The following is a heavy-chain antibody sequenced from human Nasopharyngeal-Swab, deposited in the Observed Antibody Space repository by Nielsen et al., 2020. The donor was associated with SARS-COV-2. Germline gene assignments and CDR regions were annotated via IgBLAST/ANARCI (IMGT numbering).Heavy chain of an antibody. V-gene: IGHV3-21*01. D-gene: IGHD2-2*01. CDR2: ISSSSSYI. CDR1: GFTFSSYS. CDR3: ARWKYQLLGYYYYYMDV. J-gene: IGHJ6*03. Sequence: GESLKISCAASGFTFSSYSMNWVRQAPGKGLEWVSSISSSSSYIYYADSVEGRFTISRDNAKNSLYLQMNSLRAEDTAVYYCARWKYQLLGYYYYYMDVWGKGTTVTVSS.